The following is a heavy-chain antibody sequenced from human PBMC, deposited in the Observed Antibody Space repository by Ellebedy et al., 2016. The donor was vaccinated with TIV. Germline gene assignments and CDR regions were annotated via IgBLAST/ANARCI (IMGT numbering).Heavy chain of an antibody. J-gene: IGHJ6*02. D-gene: IGHD1-26*01. Sequence: ASVKVSCKASGYTFTSYYMHWVRQAPGQGLEWMGIINPGGGVTTYAQNFQGRVTMTRDTSTSTVYMELSSLRSDDTAVYYCAREGGAHYYYYGMDVWGQGTSVTVSS. V-gene: IGHV1-46*01. CDR3: AREGGAHYYYYGMDV. CDR2: INPGGGVT. CDR1: GYTFTSYY.